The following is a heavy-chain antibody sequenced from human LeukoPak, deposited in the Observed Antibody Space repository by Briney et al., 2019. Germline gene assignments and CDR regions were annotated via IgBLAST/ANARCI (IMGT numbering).Heavy chain of an antibody. Sequence: GGSLRLSCAASGFTFSSYAMSWARQAPGKGLEWVSAISGSGGSTYYADSVKGRFTISRDNSKNTLYLQMNSLRAEDTAVYYCAKDHGGVISYYFDYWGQGTLVTVSS. CDR1: GFTFSSYA. V-gene: IGHV3-23*01. CDR3: AKDHGGVISYYFDY. D-gene: IGHD3-3*01. J-gene: IGHJ4*02. CDR2: ISGSGGST.